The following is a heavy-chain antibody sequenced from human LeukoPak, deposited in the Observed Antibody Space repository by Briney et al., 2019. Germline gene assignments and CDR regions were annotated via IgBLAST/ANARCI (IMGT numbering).Heavy chain of an antibody. V-gene: IGHV4-34*01. D-gene: IGHD3-3*01. Sequence: PSETLSLTCAVYGGSFSGYYWSWIRQPPGKGLEWIGEINHSGSTNYNPSLKSRVTISVDTSKNQFSLKLSSVTAADTAVYYCARDVSSPLRFLEWSGASDAFDIWGQGTMVTVSS. J-gene: IGHJ3*02. CDR1: GGSFSGYY. CDR3: ARDVSSPLRFLEWSGASDAFDI. CDR2: INHSGST.